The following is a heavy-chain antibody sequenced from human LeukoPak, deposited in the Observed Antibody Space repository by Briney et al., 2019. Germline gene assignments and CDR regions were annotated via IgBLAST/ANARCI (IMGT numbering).Heavy chain of an antibody. CDR1: GYTFTAYY. D-gene: IGHD3-16*02. CDR3: ARGTPGSYLGY. V-gene: IGHV1-2*04. Sequence: ASVRVSCKASGYTFTAYYLHWVRQAPRQGLEWMGWINPNSGGTNYAQKFKGWVTLTRDTSINTTYMELSRLASDVTAVYFCARGTPGSYLGYWGQGTLVTVSS. J-gene: IGHJ4*02. CDR2: INPNSGGT.